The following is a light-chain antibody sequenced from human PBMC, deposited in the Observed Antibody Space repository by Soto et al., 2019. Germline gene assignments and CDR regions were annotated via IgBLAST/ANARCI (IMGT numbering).Light chain of an antibody. J-gene: IGLJ2*01. CDR2: DNT. CDR1: SSNIGATYN. CDR3: QSYDSSLRGVV. V-gene: IGLV1-40*01. Sequence: QPVLTQPPSVSGAPGQTVTISCTGSSSNIGATYNAHWYQHLPGTAPKLLIYDNTNRPSGVPDRFSGSKSGTSASLAITGLQADDEADYYCQSYDSSLRGVVFGGGTKVTVL.